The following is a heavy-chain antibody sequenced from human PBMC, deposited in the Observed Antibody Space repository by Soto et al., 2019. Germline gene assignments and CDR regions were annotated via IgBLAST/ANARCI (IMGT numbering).Heavy chain of an antibody. CDR2: MNPNTGNS. Sequence: QVQLVQSGAEVRKPGASVKVSCEASGYTFTSYDIYWVRQATGQGLEWMGWMNPNTGNSGYAQKFQGRVIMTSDTSISTAQMELSSLRSEETAVYYCARRAETNGWNGFGADKYYFDFWGQGTLVTVSS. CDR3: ARRAETNGWNGFGADKYYFDF. CDR1: GYTFTSYD. V-gene: IGHV1-8*01. D-gene: IGHD1-1*01. J-gene: IGHJ4*02.